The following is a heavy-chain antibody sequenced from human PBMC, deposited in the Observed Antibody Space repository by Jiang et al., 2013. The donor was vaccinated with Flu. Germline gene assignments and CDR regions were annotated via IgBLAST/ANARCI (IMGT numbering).Heavy chain of an antibody. CDR2: IYPGDSDT. Sequence: MGIIYPGDSDTRYSPSFQGQVTISADKSISTAYLQWSSLKASDTAMYYCAGSDDYGDYNWGQGTLVTVSS. D-gene: IGHD4-17*01. J-gene: IGHJ4*02. V-gene: IGHV5-51*01. CDR3: AGSDDYGDYN.